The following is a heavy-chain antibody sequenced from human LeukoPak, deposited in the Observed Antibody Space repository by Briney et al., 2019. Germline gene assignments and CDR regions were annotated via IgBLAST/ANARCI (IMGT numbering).Heavy chain of an antibody. CDR3: ARHPQVVPAAQGPYYYMDV. V-gene: IGHV5-51*01. CDR1: GYSFTSYW. J-gene: IGHJ6*03. Sequence: GESLKIPCKGSGYSFTSYWIGWVRQMPGKGLEWMGIIYPGDSDTRYSPSFQGQVTISADKSLSTAYLQWSSLKASDTAMYYCARHPQVVPAAQGPYYYMDVWGKGTTVTVSS. D-gene: IGHD2-2*01. CDR2: IYPGDSDT.